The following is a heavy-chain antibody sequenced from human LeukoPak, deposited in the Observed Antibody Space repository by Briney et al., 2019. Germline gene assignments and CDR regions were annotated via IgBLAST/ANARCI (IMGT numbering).Heavy chain of an antibody. CDR3: AKDQIVEQLVLLLDY. J-gene: IGHJ4*02. D-gene: IGHD6-6*01. V-gene: IGHV3-30*18. CDR1: GFTFSSYG. Sequence: PGRSLRLSCAASGFTFSSYGMHWVRQAPGKGLEWVAVISYDGSNEYYADSVKGRFTISRDNSKNTLYLQMNSLRAEDTAVYYCAKDQIVEQLVLLLDYWGQGTLVTVSS. CDR2: ISYDGSNE.